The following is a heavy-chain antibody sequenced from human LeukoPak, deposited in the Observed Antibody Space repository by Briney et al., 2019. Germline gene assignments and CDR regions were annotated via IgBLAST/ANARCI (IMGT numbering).Heavy chain of an antibody. J-gene: IGHJ5*02. CDR3: ARDSSTWFNWFDP. V-gene: IGHV3-21*01. CDR1: GFTFSSYG. CDR2: ISSSSSYI. D-gene: IGHD6-13*01. Sequence: PGGSLRLSCAASGFTFSSYGMNWVRQAPGKGLEWVSSISSSSSYIYYADSVKGRFTISRDNAKNSLYLRMNSLRAEDTAVYYCARDSSTWFNWFDPWGQGTLVSVSS.